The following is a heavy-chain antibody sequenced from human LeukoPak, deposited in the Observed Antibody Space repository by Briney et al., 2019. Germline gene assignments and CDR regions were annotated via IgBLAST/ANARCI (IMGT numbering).Heavy chain of an antibody. J-gene: IGHJ4*02. CDR2: IYPGDSDT. V-gene: IGHV5-51*01. Sequence: GESLKISCKGSGYSFTSHWIGWVRQMPGKGLEWMGIIYPGDSDTKYSPSLQGQVTISADKSISTAYLQWSSLKASDTAMYYCAIMNSYGGDSYFDYWGQGTLVTVSS. CDR1: GYSFTSHW. CDR3: AIMNSYGGDSYFDY. D-gene: IGHD4-23*01.